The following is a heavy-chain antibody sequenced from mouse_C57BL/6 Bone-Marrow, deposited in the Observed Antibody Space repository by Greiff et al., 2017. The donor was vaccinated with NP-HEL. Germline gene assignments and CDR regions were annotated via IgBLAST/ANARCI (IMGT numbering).Heavy chain of an antibody. D-gene: IGHD1-1*01. CDR1: GYTFTDYN. CDR3: ARGGYYYGSIYYAMDY. J-gene: IGHJ4*01. CDR2: INPNNGGT. Sequence: EVQLQQSGPELVKPGASVKISCKASGYTFTDYNMDWVKQSHGKSLEWIGDINPNNGGTTYNQKFKGKATLTVDKSSSTAYMELRSLTSEDTAVYYCARGGYYYGSIYYAMDYWGQGTSVTVSS. V-gene: IGHV1-18*01.